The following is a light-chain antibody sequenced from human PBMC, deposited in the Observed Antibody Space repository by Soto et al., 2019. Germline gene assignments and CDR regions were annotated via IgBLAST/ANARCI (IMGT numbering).Light chain of an antibody. J-gene: IGLJ1*01. V-gene: IGLV2-11*02. CDR3: CSYAGTSTFYV. CDR1: GSDIRMYNY. CDR2: DVT. Sequence: QSALTQPRSVSGSPGQSVTISCTGSGSDIRMYNYVSWYQQHPGKAPKLILFDVTQRPSGVPDRFSGSKSGITASLTISGLQAEDEADYYCCSYAGTSTFYVFGTGTKLTVL.